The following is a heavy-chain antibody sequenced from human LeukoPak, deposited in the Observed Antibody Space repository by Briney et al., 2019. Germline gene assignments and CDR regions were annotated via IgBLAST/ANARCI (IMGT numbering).Heavy chain of an antibody. CDR2: IYYSGST. D-gene: IGHD3-10*01. Sequence: PSETLSLTCTVSGGSISSSSYYWGWIRQPPGKGLEWIGIIYYSGSTYYNPSLKSRVTISVDTSKNQFSLKLSSVTAADTAVYYCARDRKYYGSGSYYHHYYYYMDVWGKGTTVTVSS. J-gene: IGHJ6*03. CDR3: ARDRKYYGSGSYYHHYYYYMDV. V-gene: IGHV4-39*07. CDR1: GGSISSSSYY.